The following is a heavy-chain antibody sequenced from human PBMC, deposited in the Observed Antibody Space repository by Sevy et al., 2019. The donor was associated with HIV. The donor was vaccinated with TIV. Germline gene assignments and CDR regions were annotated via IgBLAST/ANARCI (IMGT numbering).Heavy chain of an antibody. D-gene: IGHD2-8*01. V-gene: IGHV3-11*01. CDR3: ARENRHCTNGICYGYYGMDV. Sequence: GGSLRLSCAASGFTFSDYCMSWIRQAPGKGLEWISYISFSGSTIYYADSVKGRFTISRDNAKNSLYLQMNSLRAEDTAVYYCARENRHCTNGICYGYYGMDVWGQGSTVTVSS. CDR2: ISFSGSTI. CDR1: GFTFSDYC. J-gene: IGHJ6*02.